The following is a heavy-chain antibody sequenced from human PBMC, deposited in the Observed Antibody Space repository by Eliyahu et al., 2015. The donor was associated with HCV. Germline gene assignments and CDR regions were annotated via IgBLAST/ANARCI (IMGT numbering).Heavy chain of an antibody. D-gene: IGHD6-19*01. Sequence: QVQLQESGPGLVKPSETLSLACPVSGGSXXTYYWSWIRQPPGKGLDWIGYIHYSGSTNYNPSLKSRVTISVDTSKNQFSLNLNSVTAADTAMYYCASGGGGIAVTGTGGWFDPWGQGTLVTVSS. J-gene: IGHJ5*02. CDR1: GGSXXTYY. V-gene: IGHV4-59*01. CDR2: IHYSGST. CDR3: ASGGGGIAVTGTGGWFDP.